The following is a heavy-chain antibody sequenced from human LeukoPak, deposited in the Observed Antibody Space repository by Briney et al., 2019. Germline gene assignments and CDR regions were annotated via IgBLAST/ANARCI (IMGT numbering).Heavy chain of an antibody. J-gene: IGHJ4*02. CDR1: GFTFSSDG. V-gene: IGHV3-33*01. Sequence: PGGSLRLSCAASGFTFSSDGMHWVRQAPGKGLEWVAVIWYDGSNKYYADSVKGRFTISRDNSKNTLYLQMNSLRAEDTAVYYCARVWYFAELFPDYWGQGTLVTVSS. D-gene: IGHD3-10*01. CDR3: ARVWYFAELFPDY. CDR2: IWYDGSNK.